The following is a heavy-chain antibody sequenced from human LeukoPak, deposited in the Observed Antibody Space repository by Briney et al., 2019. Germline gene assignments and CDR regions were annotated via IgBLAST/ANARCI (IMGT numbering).Heavy chain of an antibody. J-gene: IGHJ4*02. CDR1: GFTPSGYI. CDR3: ARDQWLDY. CDR2: IGTSGNTI. D-gene: IGHD6-19*01. Sequence: GGSLRLSCAASGFTPSGYIMNWVRQAPGKGLEWVSFIGTSGNTIYYADSVKGRFTVSRDNAKNSLYLQMNSLRAEDTAVYYCARDQWLDYWGRGTLVTVSS. V-gene: IGHV3-48*01.